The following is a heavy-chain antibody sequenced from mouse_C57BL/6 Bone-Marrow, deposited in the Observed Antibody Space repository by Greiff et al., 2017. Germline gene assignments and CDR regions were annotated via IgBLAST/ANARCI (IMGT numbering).Heavy chain of an antibody. D-gene: IGHD1-1*01. CDR1: GYTFTSYG. J-gene: IGHJ3*01. CDR3: ASYYGSSFPAWFAY. CDR2: IYPRSGDT. V-gene: IGHV1-81*01. Sequence: QVQLQQSGAELARPGASVKLSCKASGYTFTSYGISWVKQRPGQGLEWIGEIYPRSGDTYYNEKFKGKATLTADKSSSTAYMQLRSLTSEDSAVYFCASYYGSSFPAWFAYWGQGTLVTVSA.